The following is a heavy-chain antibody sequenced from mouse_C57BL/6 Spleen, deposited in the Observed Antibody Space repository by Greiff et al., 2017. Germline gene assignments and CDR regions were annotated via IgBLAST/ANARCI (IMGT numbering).Heavy chain of an antibody. CDR1: GYSFTSYY. Sequence: VHLVESGPELVKPGASVKISCKASGYSFTSYYIHWVKQRPGQGLEWIGWIYPGSGNTKYNEKFKGKATLTADTSSSTAYMQLSSLTSEDSAVYYCASPTWFAYWGQGTLVTVSA. J-gene: IGHJ3*01. CDR2: IYPGSGNT. CDR3: ASPTWFAY. V-gene: IGHV1-66*01.